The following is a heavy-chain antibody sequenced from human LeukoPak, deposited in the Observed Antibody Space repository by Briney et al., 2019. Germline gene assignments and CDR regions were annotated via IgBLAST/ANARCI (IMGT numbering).Heavy chain of an antibody. CDR2: IYYSGST. Sequence: PSETLSLTCAVSGGSISSGGYSWSWIRQPPGKGLEWIGYIYYSGSTYYNPSLKSRVTISVDTSKNQFSLKLSSVTAADTAVYYCARVAAYYDYVWGSYRYNHFDYWGQGTLVTVSS. V-gene: IGHV4-30-4*07. CDR1: GGSISSGGYS. J-gene: IGHJ4*02. D-gene: IGHD3-16*02. CDR3: ARVAAYYDYVWGSYRYNHFDY.